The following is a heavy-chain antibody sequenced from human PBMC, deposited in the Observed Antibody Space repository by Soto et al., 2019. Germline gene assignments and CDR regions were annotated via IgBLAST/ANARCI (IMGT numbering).Heavy chain of an antibody. V-gene: IGHV1-69*02. CDR3: ARGEGGMDV. J-gene: IGHJ6*02. CDR1: GGTFSSYT. Sequence: QVQLVQSGAEVKKPGSSVKVSCKASGGTFSSYTISWVRQAPGQGLEWMGRIIPILGIANYAQKFQGRVTITADKTTSTAYMELSSLRSEDTALYYCARGEGGMDVWGQGTTVTVSS. CDR2: IIPILGIA.